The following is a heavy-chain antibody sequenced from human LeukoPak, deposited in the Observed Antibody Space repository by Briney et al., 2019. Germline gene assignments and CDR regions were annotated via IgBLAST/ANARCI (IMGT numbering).Heavy chain of an antibody. Sequence: SVTVSCKASGGTFSSYAISWVRQAPGQGLEWMGGIIPIFGTANYAQKFQGRVTITADESTSTAYMELSSLRSEDTAVYYCARYTDIVVVPAAKPPYEYYFDYWGQGTLVTVSS. CDR2: IIPIFGTA. J-gene: IGHJ4*02. CDR1: GGTFSSYA. CDR3: ARYTDIVVVPAAKPPYEYYFDY. D-gene: IGHD2-2*02. V-gene: IGHV1-69*13.